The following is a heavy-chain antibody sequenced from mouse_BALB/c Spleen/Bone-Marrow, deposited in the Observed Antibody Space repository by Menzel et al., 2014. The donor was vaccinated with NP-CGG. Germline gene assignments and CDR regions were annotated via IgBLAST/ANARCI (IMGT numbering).Heavy chain of an antibody. J-gene: IGHJ3*01. CDR1: GYTFTDYA. Sequence: VQLHQSGAELVRPGVSVKISCKGSGYTFTDYAMHWVKQSHAKSLEWIGVISTYYGDASYNQKFKGKATMTVDKSSSTAYMELARLTSEDSAIYYCAREGPWFAYWGQGTLVTVSA. CDR3: AREGPWFAY. CDR2: ISTYYGDA. V-gene: IGHV1S137*01.